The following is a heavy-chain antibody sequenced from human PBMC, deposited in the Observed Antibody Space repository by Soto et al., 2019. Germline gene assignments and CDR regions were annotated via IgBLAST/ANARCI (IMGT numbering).Heavy chain of an antibody. D-gene: IGHD3-10*01. Sequence: QVTLKESGPVLVKPTETLTLTCTVSGFSLTNNKMGVSWIRQPPGKALEWLANIFSSDEKSYSTSLKSRVTISQDTSKSQVVLKVTNMDHVDTATYYCARISGGSPYYYAMDVWGQGTTVTVSS. CDR3: ARISGGSPYYYAMDV. V-gene: IGHV2-26*01. CDR1: GFSLTNNKMG. J-gene: IGHJ6*02. CDR2: IFSSDEK.